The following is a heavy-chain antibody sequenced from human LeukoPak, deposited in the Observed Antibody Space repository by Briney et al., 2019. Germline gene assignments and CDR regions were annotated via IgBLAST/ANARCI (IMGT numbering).Heavy chain of an antibody. D-gene: IGHD2-2*01. J-gene: IGHJ6*03. V-gene: IGHV3-48*03. CDR2: ISSSGSTI. Sequence: PGGSLRLSCAASGFTFSSYEMNWVRQAPGKGLEWVSYISSSGSTIYYADSVKGRFTISRDNSKNTLYLQMNSLRAEDTAVYYCARDVQDCSSTSCYGYYYYMDVWGKGTTVTVSS. CDR1: GFTFSSYE. CDR3: ARDVQDCSSTSCYGYYYYMDV.